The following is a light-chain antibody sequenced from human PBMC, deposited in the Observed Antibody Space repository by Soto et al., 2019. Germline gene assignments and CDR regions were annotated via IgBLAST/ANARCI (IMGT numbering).Light chain of an antibody. V-gene: IGLV2-23*01. CDR1: SSDFGSYKF. Sequence: QSVLTQPAAVSGSPGQSVTISCTGTSSDFGSYKFVSWYQHHPGKVPKVIIYETSKRPSGVSDRFSGSKSGNTASLTISGLQAEDAADYYCFSFTSTNTNVFGSGTTGTVL. CDR3: FSFTSTNTNV. J-gene: IGLJ1*01. CDR2: ETS.